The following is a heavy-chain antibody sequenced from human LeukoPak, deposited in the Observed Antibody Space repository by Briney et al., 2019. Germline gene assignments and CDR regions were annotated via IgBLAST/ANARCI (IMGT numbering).Heavy chain of an antibody. D-gene: IGHD1-26*01. Sequence: SETLSLTCTVSGGSINTYYWSWIRQPPGKGLEWLGNIYYSGSTNYNPSLKSRVTISVDTSKNQFSLKLSSVTAADTAVYYCARSIVGATIHFDYWGQGTLVTVSS. CDR2: IYYSGST. V-gene: IGHV4-59*01. CDR1: GGSINTYY. CDR3: ARSIVGATIHFDY. J-gene: IGHJ4*02.